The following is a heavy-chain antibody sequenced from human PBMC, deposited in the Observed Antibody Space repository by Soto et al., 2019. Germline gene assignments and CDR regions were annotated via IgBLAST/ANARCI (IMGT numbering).Heavy chain of an antibody. CDR1: GFPFSPFW. CDR2: INSDGNST. Sequence: EVQLVESGGGLVKPGGSLRLSCAAPGFPFSPFWFNGVGQVPGKGPVWVSRINSDGNSTSYADSVKGRFTISRDNAKNTLYLQMNSLRAEDTAVYYCARGSNHFDYWGQGTLVTVSS. D-gene: IGHD4-4*01. J-gene: IGHJ4*02. V-gene: IGHV3-74*01. CDR3: ARGSNHFDY.